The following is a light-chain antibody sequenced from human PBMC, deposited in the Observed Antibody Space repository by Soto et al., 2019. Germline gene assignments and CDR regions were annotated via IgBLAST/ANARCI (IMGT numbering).Light chain of an antibody. CDR2: GAS. CDR3: QQYSDWPET. CDR1: QSVSSN. V-gene: IGKV3-15*01. Sequence: EIVMTQSPATMSVSPGERASLSCRASQSVSSNLAWYQQKPGQAPRLLIYGASTRATGIPARFSGGGSGTEFTLTISSLQSEDCAVYDCQQYSDWPETFGQGTKVEIK. J-gene: IGKJ1*01.